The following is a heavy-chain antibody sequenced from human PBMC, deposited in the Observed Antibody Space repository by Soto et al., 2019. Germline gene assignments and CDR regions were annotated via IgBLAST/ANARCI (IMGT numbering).Heavy chain of an antibody. J-gene: IGHJ6*02. CDR1: GFTFDAYA. Sequence: EVQLVESGGGLVQPGRSLRLSCAASGFTFDAYAMHWVRQAPGKGLAWVSGISWNSGSIGYADSVKGRFTISRDNAKNSLYLQMNSLRAEDTALYYCAKAQRGRAVAGTWWEWDVWGQGTTVTVSS. V-gene: IGHV3-9*01. CDR2: ISWNSGSI. D-gene: IGHD6-19*01. CDR3: AKAQRGRAVAGTWWEWDV.